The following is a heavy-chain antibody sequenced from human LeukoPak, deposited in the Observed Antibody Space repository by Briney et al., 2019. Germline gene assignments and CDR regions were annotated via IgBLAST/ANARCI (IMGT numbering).Heavy chain of an antibody. V-gene: IGHV1-2*02. CDR2: INPNSGGT. CDR1: GYTFTGYY. D-gene: IGHD6-19*01. J-gene: IGHJ3*02. CDR3: ARDLGAVAGTRSAFDI. Sequence: VASVKVSCKASGYTFTGYYMHWVRQAPGQGREWMGWINPNSGGTNYAQKFQGRVTMTRDTSISTAYMELSRLRSDDTAVYYCARDLGAVAGTRSAFDIWGQGTMVTVSS.